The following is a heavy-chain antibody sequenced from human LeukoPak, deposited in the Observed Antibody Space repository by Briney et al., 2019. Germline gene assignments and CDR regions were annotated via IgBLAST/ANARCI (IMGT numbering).Heavy chain of an antibody. CDR3: ARNRGRGVINYFDY. D-gene: IGHD3-10*01. Sequence: GGSLRLSCAASGFTFSSYSMNWVRQAPGKGLEWVSSISSSSSYIYYADSVKGRFTISRDNAKNSPYLQMNSLRAEDTAVYYCARNRGRGVINYFDYWGQGTLVTVSS. V-gene: IGHV3-21*01. CDR1: GFTFSSYS. J-gene: IGHJ4*02. CDR2: ISSSSSYI.